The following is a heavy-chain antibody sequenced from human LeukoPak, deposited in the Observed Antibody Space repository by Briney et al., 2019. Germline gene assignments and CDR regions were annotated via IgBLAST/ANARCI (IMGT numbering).Heavy chain of an antibody. CDR1: GYSFTSYW. CDR2: IYPGDSDT. J-gene: IGHJ4*02. V-gene: IGHV5-51*01. CDR3: ARGYYYYDSSGYFPFRY. D-gene: IGHD3-22*01. Sequence: GESLKISCKGSGYSFTSYWIGWVRQMPGKGLEWMGIIYPGDSDTRYSPSFQGQVTISADKSISTAYLQWSSLKASDTAMYYCARGYYYYDSSGYFPFRYWGQGTLVTVSS.